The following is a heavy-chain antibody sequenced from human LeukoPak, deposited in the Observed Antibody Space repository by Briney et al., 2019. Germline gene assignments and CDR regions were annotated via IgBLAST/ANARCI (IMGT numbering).Heavy chain of an antibody. V-gene: IGHV3-23*01. J-gene: IGHJ6*02. D-gene: IGHD2-21*01. CDR2: ISGSGGST. Sequence: PGGSLRLSCAASGFTFSSYAMSWVRQAPGKGLEWVSAISGSGGSTYYADSVKGRFTISRDNSKNTLYLQMNSLRAEDTAVYYCTKEMLLSYYYYGMDVWGQGTTVTVSS. CDR1: GFTFSSYA. CDR3: TKEMLLSYYYYGMDV.